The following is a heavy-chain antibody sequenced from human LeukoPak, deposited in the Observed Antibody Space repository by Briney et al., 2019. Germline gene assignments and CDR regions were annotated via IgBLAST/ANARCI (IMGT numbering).Heavy chain of an antibody. J-gene: IGHJ6*02. Sequence: GAALKISYKGSGSCFGNGWIGWGRPMAGKGEEWMGIIYLDDSDTIYSPSFEGQVTISADKSISTAYLQWSSLKASDTAMYYCARGAYGSGSSYNYYGMDVWGQGATVTVSS. CDR1: GSCFGNGW. D-gene: IGHD3-10*01. CDR2: IYLDDSDT. CDR3: ARGAYGSGSSYNYYGMDV. V-gene: IGHV5-51*01.